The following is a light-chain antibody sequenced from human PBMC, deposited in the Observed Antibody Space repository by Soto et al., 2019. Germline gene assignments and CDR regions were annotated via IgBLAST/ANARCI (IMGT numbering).Light chain of an antibody. Sequence: DIQMTQSPSTLSASVGDRVTITCRASHSISSWLAWNQQKPGKAPKLLIYKASSLESGVPSRFSGSGSGTEFTPTISSLQPDDFATYYCQQYNSYWTFGQGTKVAIK. CDR3: QQYNSYWT. V-gene: IGKV1-5*03. CDR1: HSISSW. J-gene: IGKJ1*01. CDR2: KAS.